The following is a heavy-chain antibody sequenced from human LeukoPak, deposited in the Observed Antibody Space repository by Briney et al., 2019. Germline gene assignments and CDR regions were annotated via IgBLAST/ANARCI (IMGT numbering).Heavy chain of an antibody. V-gene: IGHV3-23*01. Sequence: GGSLRLSCAASGFAFNKYAMTWVRQAPGKGLEWVSNINDDGRERHYSDSVKGRFTISRDNSKNTLFLQMDSLRAEDTAVYYCAKTQWKVGATDYFDYWGQGPLVTVSS. D-gene: IGHD1-26*01. CDR3: AKTQWKVGATDYFDY. J-gene: IGHJ4*02. CDR2: INDDGRER. CDR1: GFAFNKYA.